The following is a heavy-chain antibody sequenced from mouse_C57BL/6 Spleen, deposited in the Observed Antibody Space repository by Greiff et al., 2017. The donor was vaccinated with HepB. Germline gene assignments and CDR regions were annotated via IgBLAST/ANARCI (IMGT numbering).Heavy chain of an antibody. D-gene: IGHD1-1*01. J-gene: IGHJ1*03. Sequence: EVKVEESGGGLVKPGGSLKLSCAASGFTFSSYAMSWVRQTPEKRLEWVATISDGGSYTYYPDNVKGRFTISRDNAKNNLYLQMSHLKSEDTAMYYCSRVQFITTVVRYFDVWGTGTTVTVSS. CDR1: GFTFSSYA. CDR2: ISDGGSYT. V-gene: IGHV5-4*03. CDR3: SRVQFITTVVRYFDV.